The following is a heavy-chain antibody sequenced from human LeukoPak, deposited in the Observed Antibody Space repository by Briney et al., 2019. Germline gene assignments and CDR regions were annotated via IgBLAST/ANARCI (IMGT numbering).Heavy chain of an antibody. CDR1: GYSFTSYW. Sequence: GESLKISCKGSGYSFTSYWIGWVRQMPGKGLEWMGIIYPGDSDTRYSPSFQGQVTISADKSISTAYLQWSSLKASDTAMYYCARPGLAYCGGDCYPGGAFDIWGQGTMVTVSS. D-gene: IGHD2-21*02. CDR3: ARPGLAYCGGDCYPGGAFDI. V-gene: IGHV5-51*01. J-gene: IGHJ3*02. CDR2: IYPGDSDT.